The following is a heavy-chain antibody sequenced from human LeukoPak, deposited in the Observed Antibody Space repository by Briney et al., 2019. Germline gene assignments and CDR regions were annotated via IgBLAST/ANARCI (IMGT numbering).Heavy chain of an antibody. J-gene: IGHJ4*02. V-gene: IGHV3-30*18. Sequence: GGSLRLSCAASGFTFSSYGMHWVRQAPGKGLEWVAVISFDGRNKYFADSVKGRFTISRDNSKNTLYLQMNSLRAEETAVYYCAKEKYRGYSYGSGDYWGQGTLVTVSS. CDR2: ISFDGRNK. CDR3: AKEKYRGYSYGSGDY. D-gene: IGHD5-18*01. CDR1: GFTFSSYG.